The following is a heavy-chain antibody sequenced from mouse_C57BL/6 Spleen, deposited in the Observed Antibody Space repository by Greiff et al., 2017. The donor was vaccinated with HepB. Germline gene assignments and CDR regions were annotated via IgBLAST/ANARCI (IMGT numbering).Heavy chain of an antibody. Sequence: QVQLQQPGTELVKPGASVKLSCKASGYTFTSYWMHWVKQRPGQGLEWIGNINPSNGGTNYNEKFKSKATLTVDKSSSTAYMQLSSRTSEASAVYYCAKGDDDYGGWYFDVWGTGTTVTVSS. V-gene: IGHV1-53*01. CDR3: AKGDDDYGGWYFDV. CDR2: INPSNGGT. J-gene: IGHJ1*03. CDR1: GYTFTSYW. D-gene: IGHD2-4*01.